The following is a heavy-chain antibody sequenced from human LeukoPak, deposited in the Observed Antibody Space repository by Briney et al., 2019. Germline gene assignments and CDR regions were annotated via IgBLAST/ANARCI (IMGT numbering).Heavy chain of an antibody. D-gene: IGHD6-19*01. Sequence: SETLSLTCTVAGGSISSYYWSWIRQPPGKGLEWIGYIYYSGSTNYNPSLKSRVTISVDTSKNQFSLKLSSVTAADTAVYYCARDPGEVAGPYYFDYWGQGTLVTVSS. CDR3: ARDPGEVAGPYYFDY. CDR1: GGSISSYY. J-gene: IGHJ4*02. V-gene: IGHV4-59*01. CDR2: IYYSGST.